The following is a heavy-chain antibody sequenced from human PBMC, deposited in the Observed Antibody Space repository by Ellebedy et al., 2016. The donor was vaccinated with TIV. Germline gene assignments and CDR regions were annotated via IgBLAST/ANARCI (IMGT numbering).Heavy chain of an antibody. J-gene: IGHJ1*01. CDR3: AKDRTMIRGKGLDC. V-gene: IGHV3-9*01. D-gene: IGHD3-9*01. Sequence: GGSLRLXXTASGFTFDDYGMHWVRQRPGRGLEWVSGITWSGSAIGYEDSVEGRFTISRDNAKNSLYLDMRDLKADDTAVYYCAKDRTMIRGKGLDCWGQGTLVTVAS. CDR2: ITWSGSAI. CDR1: GFTFDDYG.